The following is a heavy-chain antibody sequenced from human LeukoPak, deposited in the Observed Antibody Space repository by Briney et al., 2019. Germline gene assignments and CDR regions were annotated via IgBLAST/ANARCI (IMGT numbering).Heavy chain of an antibody. Sequence: SETLSLTCAVSGYSISSGYYWGWIRQPPGKGLERIGSMYQSGSSYYNPSLKSRVTISVDTSKNQSSLKLRSVTAADTAVYYCARNTMIRGVIINWFDPWGQGTLVTVSS. CDR1: GYSISSGYY. J-gene: IGHJ5*02. CDR2: MYQSGSS. CDR3: ARNTMIRGVIINWFDP. D-gene: IGHD3-10*01. V-gene: IGHV4-38-2*01.